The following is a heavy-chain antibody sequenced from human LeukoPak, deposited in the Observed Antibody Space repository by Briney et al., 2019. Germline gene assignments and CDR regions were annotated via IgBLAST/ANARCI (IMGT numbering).Heavy chain of an antibody. J-gene: IGHJ4*02. CDR3: AKDLKPAAGPFDY. CDR2: NSGSGSTT. CDR1: GFTFTSYA. D-gene: IGHD6-13*01. Sequence: GGSLRLSCAAAGFTFTSYAMSWVRQAPGKGLEWVSANSGSGSTTYYADSVKGRFTISRDISKNTLYLQMNSLRAEDTAVYYCAKDLKPAAGPFDYWGQGTLVTVSS. V-gene: IGHV3-23*01.